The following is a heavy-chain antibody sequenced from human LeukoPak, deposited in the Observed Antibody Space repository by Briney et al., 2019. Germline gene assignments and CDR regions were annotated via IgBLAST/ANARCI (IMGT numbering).Heavy chain of an antibody. CDR1: VFTFSSYA. J-gene: IGHJ5*02. D-gene: IGHD2-2*01. CDR3: ATSSNAPGNH. Sequence: GGSLRLSCAASVFTFSSYAMSCVRQASGKGLEWVANIKEDGSAQYYVDSVKGRFTISRDNAKNSLNLQMNSLRAEDTAVYYCATSSNAPGNHWGQGTLVTVSS. V-gene: IGHV3-7*01. CDR2: IKEDGSAQ.